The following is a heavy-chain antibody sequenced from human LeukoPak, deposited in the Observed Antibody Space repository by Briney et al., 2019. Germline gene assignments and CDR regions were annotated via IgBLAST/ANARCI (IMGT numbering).Heavy chain of an antibody. J-gene: IGHJ4*02. D-gene: IGHD3-22*01. CDR2: INPYSGGT. Sequence: ASVKVSCKASGYSFTGYYMHWVRQAPGQGLEWMGWINPYSGGTNYAQKFQGRVTMTRDTSISTAYMELSRLRSDDTAVYYCARVPSYYDSSGYLYYFDYWGQGTLVTVSS. CDR3: ARVPSYYDSSGYLYYFDY. V-gene: IGHV1-2*02. CDR1: GYSFTGYY.